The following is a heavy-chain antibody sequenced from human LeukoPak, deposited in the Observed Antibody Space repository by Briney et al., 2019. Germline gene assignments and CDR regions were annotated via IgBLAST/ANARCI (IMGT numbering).Heavy chain of an antibody. Sequence: ASVKVSCKASGYTFTGYYMHWVRQAPGQGLEWMGWINPNSGGTNYAQKFQGRVTMTRDTSISTAYMELSRLRSDDTAVYYCARVYGYGNYFDYWGQGTLVTVSS. V-gene: IGHV1-2*02. CDR2: INPNSGGT. D-gene: IGHD5-18*01. J-gene: IGHJ4*02. CDR3: ARVYGYGNYFDY. CDR1: GYTFTGYY.